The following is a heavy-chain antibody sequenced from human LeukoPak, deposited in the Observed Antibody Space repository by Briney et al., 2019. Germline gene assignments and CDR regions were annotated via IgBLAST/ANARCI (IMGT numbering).Heavy chain of an antibody. CDR2: ISGSGGST. CDR1: GFTFRSYA. D-gene: IGHD4-17*01. J-gene: IGHJ6*02. Sequence: GGSLRLSCAASGFTFRSYAMSWVRQAPGKGLEWVSAISGSGGSTYYADSVKGRFTISRDNSKNTLYLQMNSLRAEDTALYHCARGMTTMTTYYYYYGMDVWGQGTTVTVSS. V-gene: IGHV3-23*01. CDR3: ARGMTTMTTYYYYYGMDV.